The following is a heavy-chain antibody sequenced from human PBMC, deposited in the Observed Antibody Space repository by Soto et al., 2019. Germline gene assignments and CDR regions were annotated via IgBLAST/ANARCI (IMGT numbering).Heavy chain of an antibody. D-gene: IGHD1-1*01. CDR1: GYTFTTHG. J-gene: IGHJ4*02. Sequence: QVQLVQSGAEVKNPGASVKVSCKASGYTFTTHGIHWVRQAPGQRLEWMGWINAGNGNTKHSQKFQGRVTFTRDTSANTAYMDLSSLRSEDTAVHYCARGPDDVHFDYWGQGTLVTVSS. CDR2: INAGNGNT. V-gene: IGHV1-3*01. CDR3: ARGPDDVHFDY.